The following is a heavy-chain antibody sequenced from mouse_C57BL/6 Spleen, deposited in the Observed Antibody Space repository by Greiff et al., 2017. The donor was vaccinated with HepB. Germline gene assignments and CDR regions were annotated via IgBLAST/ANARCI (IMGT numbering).Heavy chain of an antibody. V-gene: IGHV1-26*01. J-gene: IGHJ3*01. CDR3: ARGFITPVAY. D-gene: IGHD1-1*01. CDR2: INPNNGGT. Sequence: EVQLQQSGPELVKPGASVKISCKASGYTFTDYYMNWVKQSHGKSLEWIGDINPNNGGTSYNQKFKGKATLTVDKSSSTAYMELRSLTSEDSAVYYCARGFITPVAYWGQGTLVTVSA. CDR1: GYTFTDYY.